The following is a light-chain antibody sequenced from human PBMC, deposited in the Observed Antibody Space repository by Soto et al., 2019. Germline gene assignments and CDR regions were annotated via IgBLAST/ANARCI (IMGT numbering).Light chain of an antibody. J-gene: IGLJ3*02. CDR1: SGDIGAYNY. Sequence: QSVLTQPRSVSGSPGQSVTFSCTGTSGDIGAYNYVSWYQFHPGKAPKMIIYDVNKRPSGVPDRFSDSKSGNTASLTISWLQAEDEADYYCCSYAHTSRVFGGGTKLTVL. CDR3: CSYAHTSRV. V-gene: IGLV2-11*01. CDR2: DVN.